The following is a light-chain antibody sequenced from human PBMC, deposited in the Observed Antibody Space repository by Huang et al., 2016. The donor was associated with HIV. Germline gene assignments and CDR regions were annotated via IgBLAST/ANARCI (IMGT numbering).Light chain of an antibody. V-gene: IGKV1-NL1*01. Sequence: DIQMTQSPSSLSASVGDRVTITCRASQDITKSLAWYQQKPGKAPNLLLYAASRLEIGVPSRFRCSGSETIYTLTIDSLQPEDSAVYFCQQYFNPLPITFGQGTRLDIK. CDR3: QQYFNPLPIT. J-gene: IGKJ5*01. CDR2: AAS. CDR1: QDITKS.